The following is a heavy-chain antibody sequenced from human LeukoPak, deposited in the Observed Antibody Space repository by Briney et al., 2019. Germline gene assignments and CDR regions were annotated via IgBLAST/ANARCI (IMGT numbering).Heavy chain of an antibody. Sequence: SETLSLTCTVSGGSISSHYWSWIRQPPGKGLEWIGYIYYSGSTNYNPSLKSRVTISVDTSKNQFSLKLSSVTAADTAVYYCARDNGWFGELLYPSNWFDPWGQGTLVTVSS. V-gene: IGHV4-59*11. D-gene: IGHD3-10*01. CDR3: ARDNGWFGELLYPSNWFDP. CDR2: IYYSGST. J-gene: IGHJ5*02. CDR1: GGSISSHY.